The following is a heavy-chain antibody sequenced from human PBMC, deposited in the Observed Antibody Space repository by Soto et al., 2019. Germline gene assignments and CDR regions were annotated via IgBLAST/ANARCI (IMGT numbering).Heavy chain of an antibody. J-gene: IGHJ6*02. Sequence: SETLSLTCTVSCGSISSYCRSWIRQPSGKGLEWMGRIYTSGSTNYNPSLKSRVTMSVDTAKNQFSLQRSSVTAAATAVNYCARNGEIYDFGSGYSGKGDYYYGKDVGGQGTTVNVSS. V-gene: IGHV4-4*07. CDR1: CGSISSYC. D-gene: IGHD3-3*01. CDR3: ARNGEIYDFGSGYSGKGDYYYGKDV. CDR2: IYTSGST.